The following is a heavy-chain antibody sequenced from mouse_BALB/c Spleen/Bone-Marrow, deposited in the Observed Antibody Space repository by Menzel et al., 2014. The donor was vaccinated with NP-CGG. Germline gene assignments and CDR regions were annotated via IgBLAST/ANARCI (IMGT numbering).Heavy chain of an antibody. J-gene: IGHJ4*01. CDR1: GYAFSNSW. D-gene: IGHD2-3*01. CDR2: IYPGDGDT. Sequence: QLQQSGPELVKPGASVRISCKASGYAFSNSWMNWVKQRPGQGLEWIGRIYPGDGDTYYNGKFKGKATLTADKSSSTAYMQLSSLTSVDSAVYFCARSDGYRALDYWGQGTSVTVSS. CDR3: ARSDGYRALDY. V-gene: IGHV1-82*01.